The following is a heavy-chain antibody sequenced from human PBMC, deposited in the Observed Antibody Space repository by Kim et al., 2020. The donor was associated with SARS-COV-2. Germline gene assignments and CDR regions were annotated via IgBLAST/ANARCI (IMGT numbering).Heavy chain of an antibody. CDR2: ISSSSSTI. J-gene: IGHJ4*02. CDR3: ARDHDPSGYGGVDY. Sequence: GGSLRLSCAASGFTFSSYSMNWVRQAPGKGLEWVSYISSSSSTIYYADSVKGRFTISRDNAKNSLYLQMNSLRAEDTAVYYCARDHDPSGYGGVDYWGQGTLVTVSS. CDR1: GFTFSSYS. V-gene: IGHV3-48*04. D-gene: IGHD5-12*01.